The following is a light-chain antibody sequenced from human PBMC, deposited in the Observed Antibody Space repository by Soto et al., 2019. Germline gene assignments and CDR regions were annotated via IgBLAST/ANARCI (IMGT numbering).Light chain of an antibody. V-gene: IGKV1-5*03. J-gene: IGKJ1*01. CDR3: QRYYSITWT. Sequence: DIQMTQSPNTLCASFGDRLTITCRASQTISSWLAWYQQEPGKAHKLLIYKASTLKSGVPSRFSGSGSGTDFTLTIRGLQSEDFATYYCQRYYSITWTFGQGTKVEFK. CDR2: KAS. CDR1: QTISSW.